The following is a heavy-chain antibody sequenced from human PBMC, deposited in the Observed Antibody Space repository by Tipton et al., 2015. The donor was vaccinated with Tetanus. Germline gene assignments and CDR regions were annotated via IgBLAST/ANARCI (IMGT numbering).Heavy chain of an antibody. CDR2: IYPGDSDT. J-gene: IGHJ4*02. V-gene: IGHV5-51*01. CDR1: GYNFRLYW. Sequence: QLVQSGAEVKKPGESLKISCQGSGYNFRLYWIAWVRQMPGKGLEYMGIIYPGDSDTGYSPSFQGQVTISADKSTSTAYLQWSRLKASDTAIYYCAKGDPGNFDSWGQGTQVIVSS. CDR3: AKGDPGNFDS. D-gene: IGHD3-9*01.